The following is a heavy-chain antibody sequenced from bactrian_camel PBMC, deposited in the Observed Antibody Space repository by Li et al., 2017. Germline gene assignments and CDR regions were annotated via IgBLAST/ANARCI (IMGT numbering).Heavy chain of an antibody. CDR1: GFTFSSYA. D-gene: IGHD5*01. CDR3: GVGSDFAA. J-gene: IGHJ6*01. CDR2: IDSVGENT. V-gene: IGHV3S40*01. Sequence: DVQLVESGGGLVQPGGSLRLSCAASGFTFSSYAMSWARQAPGKGLEWVSSIDSVGENTYYAESVKERFTISRDNAKNTIYLHMNSLKTDETALYYCGVGSDFAAWGQGTQVTVS.